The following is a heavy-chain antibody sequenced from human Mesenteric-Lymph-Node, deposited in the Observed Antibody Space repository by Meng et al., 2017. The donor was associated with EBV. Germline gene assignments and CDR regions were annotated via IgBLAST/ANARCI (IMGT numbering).Heavy chain of an antibody. J-gene: IGHJ5*02. CDR1: GYTFTSYA. CDR2: LSAYNGDT. Sequence: VQCVQSGSELKKPGASVKVSCKASGYTFTSYAMNWVRQAPGQGLEWMGWLSAYNGDTSYAQKVQDRVTMTTDTSTSTAYMELRSLRSDDTAVYYCARDLGYCTGGVCPPTGDWFDPWGQGTLVTVSS. CDR3: ARDLGYCTGGVCPPTGDWFDP. V-gene: IGHV1-18*01. D-gene: IGHD2-8*02.